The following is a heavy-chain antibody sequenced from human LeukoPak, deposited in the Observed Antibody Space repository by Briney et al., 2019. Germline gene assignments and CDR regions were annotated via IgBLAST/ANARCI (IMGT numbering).Heavy chain of an antibody. CDR2: INTNTGNP. Sequence: ASVKVSCKASGYTFTSYAMNWVRQAPGQGLEWMGWINTNTGNPTYAQGFTGRFVFSLDTSVSTAYLQISSLKAEDTAVYYCARGLMGATTVYYYMDVWGKGTTVTVSS. D-gene: IGHD1-26*01. J-gene: IGHJ6*03. CDR3: ARGLMGATTVYYYMDV. CDR1: GYTFTSYA. V-gene: IGHV7-4-1*02.